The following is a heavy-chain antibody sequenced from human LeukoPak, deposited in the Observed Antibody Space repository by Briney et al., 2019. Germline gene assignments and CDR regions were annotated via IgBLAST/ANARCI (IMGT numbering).Heavy chain of an antibody. Sequence: GGSLRLSCAASGFSFSNHWMSWFRQAPGKGLGWVASINLDGTDKYYVDAVKGRFTISRDNAKNSLFLEMNSLRATDTAVYYCVRNGGSLDYWGQGTLVTVSS. J-gene: IGHJ4*02. CDR1: GFSFSNHW. CDR3: VRNGGSLDY. CDR2: INLDGTDK. V-gene: IGHV3-7*01. D-gene: IGHD2-15*01.